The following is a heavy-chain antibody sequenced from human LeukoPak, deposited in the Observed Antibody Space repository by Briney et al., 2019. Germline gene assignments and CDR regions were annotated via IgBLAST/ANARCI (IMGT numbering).Heavy chain of an antibody. V-gene: IGHV1-18*01. CDR3: ARRRYSSSSSPFDY. J-gene: IGHJ4*02. D-gene: IGHD6-6*01. Sequence: ASVKVACKASGYTFTSYGISWVRQAPGQGLEWMGWISAYNGNTNYAQKRQGRVTMTTDTSTSTAYMELRSLRSDDTAVYYCARRRYSSSSSPFDYWGQGTLVTVSS. CDR1: GYTFTSYG. CDR2: ISAYNGNT.